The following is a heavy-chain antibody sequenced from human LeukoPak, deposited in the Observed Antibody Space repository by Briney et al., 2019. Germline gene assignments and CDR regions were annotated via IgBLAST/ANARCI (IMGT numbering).Heavy chain of an antibody. CDR1: EFTFNRYW. J-gene: IGHJ4*02. Sequence: GRSLRLSCAASEFTFNRYWMSWVRPAPGKGLEWVAKTKKDGSEKYYVDSVKGRFTISRDNAKNSVHLQKNRLRAEDTAVYYCARGLAAPDYWGQGTLVTVSS. CDR3: ARGLAAPDY. D-gene: IGHD6-13*01. V-gene: IGHV3-7*03. CDR2: TKKDGSEK.